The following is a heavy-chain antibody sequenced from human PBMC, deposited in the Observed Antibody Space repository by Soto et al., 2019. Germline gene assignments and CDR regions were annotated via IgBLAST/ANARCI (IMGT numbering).Heavy chain of an antibody. CDR3: ARDGLFDYYDSSGYHPAPRAV. CDR1: GDSISSGDYY. CDR2: IYYSGST. V-gene: IGHV4-30-4*01. Sequence: SETLSLSCTVSGDSISSGDYYWSWIRQPPGKGLEWIGYIYYSGSTYYNPSLKSRVTISVDTSKNQFSLKLSSVTAADTAVYYCARDGLFDYYDSSGYHPAPRAVWGQGTLVTVSS. J-gene: IGHJ4*02. D-gene: IGHD3-22*01.